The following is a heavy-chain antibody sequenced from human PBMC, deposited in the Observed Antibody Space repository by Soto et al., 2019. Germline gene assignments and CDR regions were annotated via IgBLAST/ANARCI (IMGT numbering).Heavy chain of an antibody. V-gene: IGHV1-69*06. D-gene: IGHD5-18*01. CDR3: ARSGYSYGLLPYYGMDV. CDR2: IIPIFGTA. CDR1: GGTFSSYA. Sequence: QVQLVQSGAEVKKPGSSVKVSCKASGGTFSSYAISWVRQAPGQGLEWMGGIIPIFGTANYAQKFQGRVTITADKSTSTAYMELSSLRSEDTAVYYCARSGYSYGLLPYYGMDVWGQGTTVTVSS. J-gene: IGHJ6*02.